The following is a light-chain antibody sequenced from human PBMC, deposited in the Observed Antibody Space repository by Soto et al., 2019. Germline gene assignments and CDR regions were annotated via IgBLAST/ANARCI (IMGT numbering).Light chain of an antibody. CDR1: QSVKSY. Sequence: EHVLTQSPVTLSLSPGERATLSCRASQSVKSYLAWYQQKPGQAPRLLIYDASNRAAGIPARFSGSGSGTDFTLTISSLDPEDFAVYYYQSRSSWPPVLTCGGGTKVEIK. J-gene: IGKJ4*01. V-gene: IGKV3-11*01. CDR2: DAS. CDR3: QSRSSWPPVLT.